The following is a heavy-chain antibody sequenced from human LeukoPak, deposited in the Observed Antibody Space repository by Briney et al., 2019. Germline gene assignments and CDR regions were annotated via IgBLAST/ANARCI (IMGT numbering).Heavy chain of an antibody. J-gene: IGHJ4*02. V-gene: IGHV3-7*01. CDR3: ARERGTFFSGMPGRFDY. CDR1: GFIFSSYW. D-gene: IGHD1-26*01. Sequence: PGGSLRLSCAASGFIFSSYWMSWVRQAPGKGLEGVANIKKDGSEKYYVDSVKGRLTISRDNAKNSLDLQMDSLRAEDTAVYYCARERGTFFSGMPGRFDYWGQGTLVTVSS. CDR2: IKKDGSEK.